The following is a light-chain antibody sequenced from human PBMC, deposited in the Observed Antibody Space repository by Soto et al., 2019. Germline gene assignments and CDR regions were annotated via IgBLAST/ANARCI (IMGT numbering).Light chain of an antibody. CDR3: QVWDSSSDHPYV. V-gene: IGLV3-21*02. CDR2: DDS. CDR1: TIGSKT. Sequence: SYELTQPPSVSVAPGQTARITCGGNTIGSKTVHWYQQRPGQAPVLVVYDDSDRPSGIPDRFSGSNSGNTATLTISRVEAGDEADYYCQVWDSSSDHPYVFATGTKLTVL. J-gene: IGLJ1*01.